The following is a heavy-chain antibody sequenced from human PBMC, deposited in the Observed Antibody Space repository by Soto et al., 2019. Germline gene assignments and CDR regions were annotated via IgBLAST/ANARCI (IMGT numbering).Heavy chain of an antibody. J-gene: IGHJ2*01. CDR1: GFIFSNYG. CDR3: SRDGNWGSWHFEL. D-gene: IGHD7-27*01. Sequence: QEQLVESGGGVVQPGRSLRLSCAASGFIFSNYGIHWVRQAPGKGLEWVAFIWYDGSRQYYAASVKGRFTVSRDKNTVVLEMNSLGADDTALYYCSRDGNWGSWHFELWGRGALVAVSS. V-gene: IGHV3-33*01. CDR2: IWYDGSRQ.